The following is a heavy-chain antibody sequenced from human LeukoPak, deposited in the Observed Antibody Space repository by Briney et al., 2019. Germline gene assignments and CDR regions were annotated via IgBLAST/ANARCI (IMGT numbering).Heavy chain of an antibody. D-gene: IGHD4-17*01. CDR1: GFTFSSYS. J-gene: IGHJ6*03. V-gene: IGHV3-21*01. CDR2: ISSSSSYI. CDR3: ARDGETTVTTFGGYYYYYMDV. Sequence: PGGSLRLSCAASGFTFSSYSMNWVRQAPGKGLEWVSSISSSSSYIYYADSVKGRFTISRDNAKNSLYLQMNSLRAEDTAVYYCARDGETTVTTFGGYYYYYMDVWGKGTTVTVSS.